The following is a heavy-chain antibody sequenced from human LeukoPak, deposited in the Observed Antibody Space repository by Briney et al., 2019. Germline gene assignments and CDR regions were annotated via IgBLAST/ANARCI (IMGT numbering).Heavy chain of an antibody. CDR2: INPYGGGT. Sequence: ASVKVSCKASGYTFTGYYIHWVRQAPGQGLEWMGWINPYGGGTNFAQKFQAGVTMTRDTSISTAYMELTRLTSDDTALYFCARDRDTSGYYRDAFDIWGQGTTVTVSS. D-gene: IGHD5-12*01. CDR1: GYTFTGYY. CDR3: ARDRDTSGYYRDAFDI. J-gene: IGHJ3*02. V-gene: IGHV1-2*02.